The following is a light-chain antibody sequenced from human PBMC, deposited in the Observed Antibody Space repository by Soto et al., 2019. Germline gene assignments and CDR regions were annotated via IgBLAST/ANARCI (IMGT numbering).Light chain of an antibody. CDR2: DVS. V-gene: IGLV2-11*01. J-gene: IGLJ1*01. Sequence: QSALTQPRSASGSPGQSVTISCTGTSSDVGGYNSVSWYQQHPGKAPKLMIYDVSKRPSGVPDRFSGSKSGNTASLTISGLQAEDEADYNCCSYAGSYTYVFGTGTKVTVL. CDR3: CSYAGSYTYV. CDR1: SSDVGGYNS.